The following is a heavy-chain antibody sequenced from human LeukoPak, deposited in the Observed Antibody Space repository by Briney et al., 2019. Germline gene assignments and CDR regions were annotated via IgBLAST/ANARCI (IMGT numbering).Heavy chain of an antibody. D-gene: IGHD1-1*01. V-gene: IGHV4-39*01. CDR3: ARRTYSAAYWKHFDY. J-gene: IGHJ4*02. Sequence: SETLSLTCSVSGGSITSTYYWGWIRQPPGKGLEWIGSMYYSGSTYYNPSLKSRVTMSVDTSKNQFSLRLSSVTAADTAVYYCARRTYSAAYWKHFDYWGQGTLVTVSS. CDR1: GGSITSTYY. CDR2: MYYSGST.